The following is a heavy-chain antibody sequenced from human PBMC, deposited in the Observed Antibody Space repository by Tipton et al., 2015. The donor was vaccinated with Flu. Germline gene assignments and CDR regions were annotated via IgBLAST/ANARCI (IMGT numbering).Heavy chain of an antibody. D-gene: IGHD5-12*01. Sequence: TLSLTCTVSGGSISSSSYHWGWIRQPPGMGLEWIGSVHYSGSTYQNPSLESRVTISVDTSKNQFSLKLDSMTAADTAVYFCARDGYSGYDFGYYFDSWGQGTLVTVST. V-gene: IGHV4-39*07. CDR1: GGSISSSSYH. J-gene: IGHJ4*02. CDR2: VHYSGST. CDR3: ARDGYSGYDFGYYFDS.